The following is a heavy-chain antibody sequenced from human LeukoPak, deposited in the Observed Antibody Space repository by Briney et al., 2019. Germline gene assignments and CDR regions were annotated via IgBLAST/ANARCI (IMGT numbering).Heavy chain of an antibody. CDR1: GFTFSGYA. CDR2: ISGSGGST. J-gene: IGHJ2*01. V-gene: IGHV3-23*01. Sequence: GGSLRLSCAASGFTFSGYAMSWVRQPPGKGLEWVSAISGSGGSTYYADSVKGRFTISRDNSKSTLFLQLNSLRAEDTAVYYCAKNLLGDAAYSWYFDLWGRGTLVTVSS. D-gene: IGHD1-26*01. CDR3: AKNLLGDAAYSWYFDL.